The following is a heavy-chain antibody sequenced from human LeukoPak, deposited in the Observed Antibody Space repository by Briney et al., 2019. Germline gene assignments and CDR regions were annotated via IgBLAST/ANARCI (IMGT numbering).Heavy chain of an antibody. Sequence: GASVKVSCKASGYTFTGYYMHWVRQPPGQGLEWMGWINPNSGGTNYAQKFQGRVTMTRDTSISTAYMELSRLRSDDTAVYYCARGDIVVLPAGIPHNWFDPWGQGTLVTVSS. CDR1: GYTFTGYY. D-gene: IGHD2-2*02. CDR2: INPNSGGT. J-gene: IGHJ5*02. V-gene: IGHV1-2*02. CDR3: ARGDIVVLPAGIPHNWFDP.